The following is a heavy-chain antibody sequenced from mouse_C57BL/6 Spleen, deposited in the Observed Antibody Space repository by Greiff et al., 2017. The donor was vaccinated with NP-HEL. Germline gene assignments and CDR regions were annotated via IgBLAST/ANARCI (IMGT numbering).Heavy chain of an antibody. J-gene: IGHJ4*01. CDR1: GYTFTDYY. V-gene: IGHV1-26*01. CDR3: ARGGTMVKFYYAMDY. D-gene: IGHD2-1*01. CDR2: INPNNGGT. Sequence: EVQLQQSGPELVKPGASVKISCKASGYTFTDYYMNWVKQSHGKSLEWIGDINPNNGGTSYNQKFKGKATLTVDKSSSTAYMELRSLTSEDSAVYYCARGGTMVKFYYAMDYWGQGTSVTVSS.